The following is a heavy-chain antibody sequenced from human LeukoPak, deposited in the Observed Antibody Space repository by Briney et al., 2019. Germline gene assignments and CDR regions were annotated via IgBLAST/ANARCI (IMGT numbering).Heavy chain of an antibody. CDR3: ARVGDGLNDAFDI. Sequence: ASVKVSCKASGYTFTGYYMNLVRQAPGQRLEWMGRINPNSGGTNYAQKFQGRVTMTRDTSISTAYMELSRLRSDDTAVYYCARVGDGLNDAFDIWGQGTMVTVSS. CDR1: GYTFTGYY. V-gene: IGHV1-2*06. J-gene: IGHJ3*02. D-gene: IGHD5-24*01. CDR2: INPNSGGT.